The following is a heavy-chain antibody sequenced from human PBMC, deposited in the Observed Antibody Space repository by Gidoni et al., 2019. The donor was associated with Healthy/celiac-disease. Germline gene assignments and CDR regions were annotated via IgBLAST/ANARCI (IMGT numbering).Heavy chain of an antibody. Sequence: EVQLVESGGGLVKPGGSLRLSCAASGFTFSSYSMNWVRQAPGKGLEGVSSISSRSSYIYYADSVKGRFTISRDNAKNSLYLQMNSLRAEDTAVYYCARGGIAARIDYWGQGTLVTVSS. V-gene: IGHV3-21*01. J-gene: IGHJ4*02. CDR3: ARGGIAARIDY. CDR1: GFTFSSYS. CDR2: ISSRSSYI. D-gene: IGHD6-6*01.